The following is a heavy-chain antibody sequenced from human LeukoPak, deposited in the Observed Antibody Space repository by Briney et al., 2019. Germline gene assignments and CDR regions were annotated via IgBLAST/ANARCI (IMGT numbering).Heavy chain of an antibody. V-gene: IGHV4-59*01. CDR3: ASGETAVADY. D-gene: IGHD6-19*01. CDR1: GGSINSYY. Sequence: SETLSLTCTVSGGSINSYYWSWIRQPPGKGLEWIGYIYYSGSTNYNPSLKSRVTISVDTSKNQFSLKLSSVTAADTAVYYCASGETAVADYWGQGTLVTVSS. CDR2: IYYSGST. J-gene: IGHJ4*02.